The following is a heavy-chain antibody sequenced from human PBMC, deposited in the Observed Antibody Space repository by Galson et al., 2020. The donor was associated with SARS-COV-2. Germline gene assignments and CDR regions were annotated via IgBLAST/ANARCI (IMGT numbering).Heavy chain of an antibody. D-gene: IGHD3-3*01. CDR2: IIPILGIA. J-gene: IGHJ6*02. CDR1: GGTFSSYT. Sequence: SVKVSCKASGGTFSSYTISWVRQAPGQGLEWMGRIIPILGIANYAQKFQGRVTITADRSTSTAYMELSSLRSEDTAVYYCAISQRTYYDFWSGFGMDVWGQGTTVTVSS. CDR3: AISQRTYYDFWSGFGMDV. V-gene: IGHV1-69*02.